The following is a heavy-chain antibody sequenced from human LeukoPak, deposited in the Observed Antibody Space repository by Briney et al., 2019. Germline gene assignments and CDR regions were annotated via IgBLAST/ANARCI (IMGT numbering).Heavy chain of an antibody. CDR2: IYYSGST. CDR1: GGSISSYY. Sequence: SETLSLTCTVSGGSISSYYWSWIRQPPGKGLEWIGYIYYSGSTNYNPSLKSRVTISVDTSKNQFSLKLSSVTAADTAVYYCARVRWRGWTLDYWGQGTLVTVSS. V-gene: IGHV4-59*01. J-gene: IGHJ4*02. CDR3: ARVRWRGWTLDY. D-gene: IGHD2-15*01.